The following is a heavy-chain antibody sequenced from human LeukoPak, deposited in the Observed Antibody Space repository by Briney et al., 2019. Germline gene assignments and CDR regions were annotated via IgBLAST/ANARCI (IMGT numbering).Heavy chain of an antibody. CDR1: GFTFSSYA. J-gene: IGHJ4*02. D-gene: IGHD6-19*01. CDR3: ARRRYNSAGNYFDY. CDR2: ISGGGGST. Sequence: GGPLRLSCAASGFTFSSYAMSWVRQAPGKGLEWVSGISGGGGSTYYADSVKGRFTISRDNSKNTLYLQMNSLRAEDTAVYYCARRRYNSAGNYFDYWGQGTLVTVSS. V-gene: IGHV3-23*01.